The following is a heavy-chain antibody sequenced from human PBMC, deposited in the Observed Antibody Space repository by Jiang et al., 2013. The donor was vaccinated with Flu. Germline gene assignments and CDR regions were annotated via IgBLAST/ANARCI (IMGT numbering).Heavy chain of an antibody. Sequence: YSFTSYWIGWVRQMPGKGLEWMGIIYPGDSDTRYSPSFQGQVTISADTSVSTAYLQWSSLKASDSAMYYCARRRYASGWYLDYWGQGTLVTVSS. J-gene: IGHJ4*02. CDR3: ARRRYASGWYLDY. V-gene: IGHV5-51*01. CDR2: IYPGDSDT. CDR1: YSFTSYW. D-gene: IGHD6-19*01.